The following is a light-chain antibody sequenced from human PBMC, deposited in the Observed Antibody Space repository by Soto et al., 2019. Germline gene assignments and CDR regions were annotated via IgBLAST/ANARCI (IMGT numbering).Light chain of an antibody. V-gene: IGKV1-27*01. Sequence: DIQMTQSPSSLSASVGDRVTITCRASQGISNYLAWYQQKPGKVPKLLIYAASTLQSGVPSRFSGSGSGTDFTLTISGLQPEDVATYYCQKYSSAPRITFGPGTKVDIK. CDR3: QKYSSAPRIT. CDR1: QGISNY. J-gene: IGKJ3*01. CDR2: AAS.